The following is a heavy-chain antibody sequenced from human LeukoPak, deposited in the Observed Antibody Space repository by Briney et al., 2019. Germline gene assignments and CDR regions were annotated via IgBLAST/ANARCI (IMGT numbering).Heavy chain of an antibody. V-gene: IGHV1-2*02. J-gene: IGHJ4*02. CDR3: ARDGWGNDYVWGSYEDY. CDR1: GYTFTGYY. Sequence: ASVKVSCKASGYTFTGYYMHWVRQAPGQGLEWMGWINPNSGGTNYAQKFQGRVTMTRDASTSTAYMELSRLRSDDTAVYYCARDGWGNDYVWGSYEDYWGQGTLVTVSS. D-gene: IGHD3-16*01. CDR2: INPNSGGT.